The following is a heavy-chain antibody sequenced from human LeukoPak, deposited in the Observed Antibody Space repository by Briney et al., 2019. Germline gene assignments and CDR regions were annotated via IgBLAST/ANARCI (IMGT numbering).Heavy chain of an antibody. CDR1: GFTFSSYE. Sequence: GGSLRLSCAASGFTFSSYEMNWVRQAPGKGLEWVSYISSSGSTIYYADSVKGRFAISRDNAKNSLYLQMNSLRAEDTAVYYCARGPPRYYDFWSGYYGYWGQGTLVTVSS. D-gene: IGHD3-3*01. J-gene: IGHJ4*02. CDR2: ISSSGSTI. CDR3: ARGPPRYYDFWSGYYGY. V-gene: IGHV3-48*03.